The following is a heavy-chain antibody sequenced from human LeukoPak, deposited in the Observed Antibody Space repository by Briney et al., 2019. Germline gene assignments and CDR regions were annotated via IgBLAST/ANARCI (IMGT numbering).Heavy chain of an antibody. J-gene: IGHJ4*02. CDR1: GFTFSSYA. CDR2: ISGSDGST. CDR3: APLGYCSDTSCSDTDY. D-gene: IGHD2-2*01. Sequence: GGSLRLSCAASGFTFSSYAMSWVCQAPGKGLEWVSAISGSDGSTYYADSLKGRFTISRDNSKNTLYLQMNSLRAEDTAVYYCAPLGYCSDTSCSDTDYWGQGTLVTVSS. V-gene: IGHV3-23*01.